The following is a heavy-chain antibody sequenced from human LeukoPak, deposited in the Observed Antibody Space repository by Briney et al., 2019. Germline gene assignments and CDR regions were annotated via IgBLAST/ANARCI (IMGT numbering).Heavy chain of an antibody. CDR2: INHSGST. Sequence: SETLSLTCTVSGGSISSSSYYWGWIRQPPGKGLEWIGEINHSGSTNYNPSLKSRVTISVDTSKNQFSLKLSSVTAADTAVYYCARGQGVMVRGVIITLYYYYGMDVWGQGTTVTVSS. CDR3: ARGQGVMVRGVIITLYYYYGMDV. V-gene: IGHV4-39*07. J-gene: IGHJ6*02. CDR1: GGSISSSSYY. D-gene: IGHD3-10*01.